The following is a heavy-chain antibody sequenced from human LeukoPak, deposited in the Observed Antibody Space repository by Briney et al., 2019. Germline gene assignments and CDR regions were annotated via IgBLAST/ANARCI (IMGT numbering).Heavy chain of an antibody. D-gene: IGHD1-26*01. V-gene: IGHV1-24*01. Sequence: ASVKVSCKVSGYTLTELSMHWVRQAPGKGLEWMGGFDPEDGETIYAQKFQGRVTMTRNTSISTAYMELSSLRSEDTAVYYCARRWPRSGSYYVLDYWGQGTLVTVSS. CDR2: FDPEDGET. CDR3: ARRWPRSGSYYVLDY. CDR1: GYTLTELS. J-gene: IGHJ4*02.